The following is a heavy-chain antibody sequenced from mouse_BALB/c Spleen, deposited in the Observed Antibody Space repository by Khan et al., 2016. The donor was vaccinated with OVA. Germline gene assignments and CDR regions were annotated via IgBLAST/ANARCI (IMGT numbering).Heavy chain of an antibody. D-gene: IGHD2-3*01. CDR2: IWSGGST. Sequence: QVQLQQSGPGLVQPSQSLSITCTVSGFSLTSFGVHWVRQSPGKGLEWLGVIWSGGSTDYNAAFMSRLSITKDNSKSQVFFKMNTLQGDDTAIYYCAIGNGSYSWYFDVWGAGTTVTVSA. J-gene: IGHJ1*01. V-gene: IGHV2-5*01. CDR1: GFSLTSFG. CDR3: AIGNGSYSWYFDV.